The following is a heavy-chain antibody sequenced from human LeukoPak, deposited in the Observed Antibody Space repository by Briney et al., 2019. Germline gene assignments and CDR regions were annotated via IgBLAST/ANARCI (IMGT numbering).Heavy chain of an antibody. Sequence: SETLSLTCAVYGGSFSGYYWSWIRQPPGKGLEWIGEINHSGSTNYNPSLKSRVTISADTSKNQFSLKLSSVTAADTAVYYCARGGITGTYDGEYFQHWGQGTLVTVSS. CDR1: GGSFSGYY. J-gene: IGHJ1*01. V-gene: IGHV4-34*01. D-gene: IGHD1-20*01. CDR2: INHSGST. CDR3: ARGGITGTYDGEYFQH.